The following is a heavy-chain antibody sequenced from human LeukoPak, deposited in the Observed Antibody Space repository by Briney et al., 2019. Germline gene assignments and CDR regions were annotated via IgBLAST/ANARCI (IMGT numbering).Heavy chain of an antibody. V-gene: IGHV4-4*07. CDR3: ARDLLHDYADSTGY. J-gene: IGHJ4*02. D-gene: IGHD4-17*01. Sequence: PSETLSLTCTVSGGSISSYYWSWIRQPAGKGLEWIGRIYTSGSTHYNPSLKSRVTMSVNTPKNQSSLKSSSVTAADTAVYYCARDLLHDYADSTGYWGRGTLVTVSS. CDR2: IYTSGST. CDR1: GGSISSYY.